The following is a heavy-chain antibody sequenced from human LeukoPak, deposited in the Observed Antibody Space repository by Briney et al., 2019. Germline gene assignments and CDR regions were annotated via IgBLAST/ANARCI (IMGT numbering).Heavy chain of an antibody. J-gene: IGHJ4*02. D-gene: IGHD5-18*01. CDR1: GGSISSSDHY. CDR2: IYYSGNT. CDR3: ARYPTAMVSFDY. Sequence: PSETLSLTCTVSGGSISSSDHYWGWIRQPPGKGLEWIGSIYYSGNTYYNPSLKSRVTISVDTSKNQFSLRLSFVTAADTAVYYCARYPTAMVSFDYWGQGTLVTVSS. V-gene: IGHV4-39*01.